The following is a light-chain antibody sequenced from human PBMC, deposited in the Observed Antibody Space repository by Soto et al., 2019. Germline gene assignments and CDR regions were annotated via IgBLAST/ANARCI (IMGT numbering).Light chain of an antibody. J-gene: IGKJ3*01. V-gene: IGKV3-20*01. CDR1: QSVSSNY. CDR3: QQYGGSFT. CDR2: GAS. Sequence: EIVLTQSPGTLSLSPGERATLSCRASQSVSSNYLAWYQQKPGQPPRLLIYGASSRATGVPDRFTGSGSGTDFTLTISRLEPEDFAVYYCQQYGGSFTVGPGTKVDIK.